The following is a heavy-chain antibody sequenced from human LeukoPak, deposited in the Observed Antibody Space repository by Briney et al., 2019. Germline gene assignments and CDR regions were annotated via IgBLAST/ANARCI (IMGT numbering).Heavy chain of an antibody. J-gene: IGHJ4*02. V-gene: IGHV3-53*01. CDR2: FYSGGHSYHRDGTT. D-gene: IGHD5-12*01. CDR3: AKGSGYDTDFDY. Sequence: GGSLRLSCAASGFIVSANYMSWVRQAPGKGLEWVSVFYSGGHSYHRDGTTYYADSVKGRFTISRDNSKNTLYLQMNSLRAEDTAVYYCAKGSGYDTDFDYWGQGTLVSVSS. CDR1: GFIVSANY.